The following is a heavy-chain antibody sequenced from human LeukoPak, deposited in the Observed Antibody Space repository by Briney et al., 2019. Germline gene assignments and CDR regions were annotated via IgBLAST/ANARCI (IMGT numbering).Heavy chain of an antibody. CDR1: GGSISSYY. Sequence: SETLSLTCTVSGGSISSYYWSWIRQPPGRGLEYMGYIYYSGSTNYNPSLKSRVTISVDTSKNQFSLKLTSVTAADTAVYYCARHYYDSSGYYYFDYWGQGTLVTVSS. CDR3: ARHYYDSSGYYYFDY. CDR2: IYYSGST. V-gene: IGHV4-59*08. J-gene: IGHJ4*02. D-gene: IGHD3-22*01.